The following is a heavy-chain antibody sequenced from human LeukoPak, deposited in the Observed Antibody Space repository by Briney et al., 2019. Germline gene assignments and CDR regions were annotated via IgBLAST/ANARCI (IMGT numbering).Heavy chain of an antibody. CDR3: ATAILWFGELLPYYFDY. V-gene: IGHV1-69*05. J-gene: IGHJ4*02. Sequence: SVKVSCKASGGTFSSYAISWVRQAPGQGLEWMGGIIPIFGTANYAQKFQGRVTITMDESTSTAYMELSSLRSEDTAVYYCATAILWFGELLPYYFDYWGQGTLVTVSS. CDR1: GGTFSSYA. D-gene: IGHD3-10*01. CDR2: IIPIFGTA.